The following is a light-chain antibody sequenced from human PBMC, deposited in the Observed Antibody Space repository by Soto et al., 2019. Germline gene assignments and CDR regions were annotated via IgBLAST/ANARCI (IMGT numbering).Light chain of an antibody. Sequence: QSALTQPASVSGAPGQSITISCTGTNSDVNYVSWHQQHPGKAPKLMIYEVINRSSGVSNRFSGSKSGNTASLTISGLQAEDYSYYYWSSSTSCNTSVFGTGTK. CDR3: SSSTSCNTSV. CDR1: NSDVNY. V-gene: IGLV2-14*01. CDR2: EVI. J-gene: IGLJ1*01.